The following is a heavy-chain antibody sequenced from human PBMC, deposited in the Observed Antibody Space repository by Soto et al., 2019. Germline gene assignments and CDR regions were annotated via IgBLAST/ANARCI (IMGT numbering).Heavy chain of an antibody. J-gene: IGHJ4*02. CDR2: ISSSGSTI. D-gene: IGHD3-22*01. CDR3: ARELYYYDSSGYYVPDY. Sequence: VGSLRLSCAASGFTFSDYYMSWIRQAPGKGLEWVSYISSSGSTIYYADSVKGRFTISRDNAKNSPYLQMNSLRAEDTAVYYCARELYYYDSSGYYVPDYWGQGTLVTVSS. CDR1: GFTFSDYY. V-gene: IGHV3-11*01.